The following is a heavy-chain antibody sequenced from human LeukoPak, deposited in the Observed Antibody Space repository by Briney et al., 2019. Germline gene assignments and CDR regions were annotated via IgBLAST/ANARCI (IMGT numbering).Heavy chain of an antibody. CDR1: GFTFSSNS. CDR2: ISSGGSYI. CDR3: AREDYGDTDAFDF. D-gene: IGHD4-17*01. V-gene: IGHV3-21*01. J-gene: IGHJ3*01. Sequence: GGSLRLFCTTSGFTFSSNSSNWVRKAPGKGQEWVSSISSGGSYIYYAESVKGRFTISRDNAKVSLYLRMNSLRAEDTAVYYCAREDYGDTDAFDFWGQGTMVTVSS.